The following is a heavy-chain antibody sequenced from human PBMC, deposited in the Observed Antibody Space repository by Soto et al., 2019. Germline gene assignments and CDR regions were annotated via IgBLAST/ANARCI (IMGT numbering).Heavy chain of an antibody. V-gene: IGHV1-46*01. CDR1: GYTFTSFY. Sequence: QVQLVQSGAEVKKPGASVKVSCKASGYTFTSFYMHWVRQAPGQGLEWMGIINPSGTTTDYAQKFQGRVTMTRDTSTSTYYMELSSLTSEDTAVYYCAKPPIARHYYSGMEVWGQGTAVTVSS. CDR2: INPSGTTT. CDR3: AKPPIARHYYSGMEV. J-gene: IGHJ6*02.